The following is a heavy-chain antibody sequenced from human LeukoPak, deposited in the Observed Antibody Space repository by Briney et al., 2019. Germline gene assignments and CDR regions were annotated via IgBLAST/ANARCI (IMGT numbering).Heavy chain of an antibody. J-gene: IGHJ6*03. V-gene: IGHV3-48*03. Sequence: PGGSLRLSCAASGFTFSSYEMNWVRQAPGKGLEWVSYISSSGNTIYYADSVKGRFTISRDNAKNSLYLQMNSVRAEDTGVYYCAREGPAAGTGYYFYYYMDVWGKGTTVTISS. CDR3: AREGPAAGTGYYFYYYMDV. CDR2: ISSSGNTI. D-gene: IGHD6-13*01. CDR1: GFTFSSYE.